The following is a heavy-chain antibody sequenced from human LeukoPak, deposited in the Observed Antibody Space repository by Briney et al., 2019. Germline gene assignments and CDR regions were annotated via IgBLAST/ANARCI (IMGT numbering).Heavy chain of an antibody. V-gene: IGHV4-4*07. CDR2: IYTSGST. Sequence: SETLSLTCTVSGGSISSYYWSWIRQPAGKGLEWIGRIYTSGSTNYNPSLKSRVTMSVDTSKNQFSLKLSSVTAADTAVYYCARDSGVVDTAMDAYNWFGPWGQGTLVTVSS. J-gene: IGHJ5*02. CDR1: GGSISSYY. D-gene: IGHD5-18*01. CDR3: ARDSGVVDTAMDAYNWFGP.